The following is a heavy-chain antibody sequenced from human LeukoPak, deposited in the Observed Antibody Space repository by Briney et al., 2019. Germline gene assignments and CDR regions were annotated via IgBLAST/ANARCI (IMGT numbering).Heavy chain of an antibody. Sequence: GGSLRLSCAASGFPFSNHAMSWVRQPPGKGLEWLSYISISGSTIYYADSVKGRFTISRDNAKNSLYLQMNSLRAEDTAVYSCAREFTFDAFDIWGLGTMVTVSS. CDR2: ISISGSTI. V-gene: IGHV3-11*01. CDR3: AREFTFDAFDI. CDR1: GFPFSNHA. J-gene: IGHJ3*02.